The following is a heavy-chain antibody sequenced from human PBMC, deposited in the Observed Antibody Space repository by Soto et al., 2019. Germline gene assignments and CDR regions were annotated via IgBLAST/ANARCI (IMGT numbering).Heavy chain of an antibody. Sequence: ASVKVSCKVSGYTLTELSMHWVRQAPGKGLEWMGGFDPEDGETIYAQKFQGRVTMTEDTSTDTAYMELSSLRSEDTAVYYCATGGFGVVPLDVWGQGTTVTFSS. J-gene: IGHJ6*02. CDR3: ATGGFGVVPLDV. D-gene: IGHD3-3*01. V-gene: IGHV1-24*01. CDR2: FDPEDGET. CDR1: GYTLTELS.